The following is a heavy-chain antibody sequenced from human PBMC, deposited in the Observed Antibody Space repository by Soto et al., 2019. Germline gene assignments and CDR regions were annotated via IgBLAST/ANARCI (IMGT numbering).Heavy chain of an antibody. CDR2: ISYDGSNK. CDR3: ITTTVTKLDWYFDL. CDR1: GFTFSSYA. V-gene: IGHV3-30-3*01. D-gene: IGHD4-17*01. J-gene: IGHJ2*01. Sequence: QVQLVESGGGVVQPGRSLRLSCAASGFTFSSYAMHWVRQAPGKGLEWVAVISYDGSNKYYADSVKGRFTISRDNSKNTLYLQMNSLRAEDTAVYYCITTTVTKLDWYFDLWGRGTLVTVS.